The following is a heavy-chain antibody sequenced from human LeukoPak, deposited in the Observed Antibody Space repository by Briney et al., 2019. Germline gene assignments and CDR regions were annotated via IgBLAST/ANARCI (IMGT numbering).Heavy chain of an antibody. V-gene: IGHV3-49*04. J-gene: IGHJ5*02. Sequence: GGPLRLSCTAPGFTFGDYAMSWVRQAPGKGLEWVGFIRRKAYGGTTDYAESVKGRFTISSDDSKSIAHLQMNSLKTEDTAVYYCTRGVELRYFDWPQVNVAYNWFDPWGQGTLVTVSS. CDR1: GFTFGDYA. CDR3: TRGVELRYFDWPQVNVAYNWFDP. D-gene: IGHD3-9*01. CDR2: IRRKAYGGTT.